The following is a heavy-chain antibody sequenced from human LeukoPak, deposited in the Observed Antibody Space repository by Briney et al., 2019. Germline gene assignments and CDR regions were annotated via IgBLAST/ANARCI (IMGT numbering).Heavy chain of an antibody. D-gene: IGHD2-15*01. CDR1: GGSISSYH. V-gene: IGHV4-59*01. CDR3: ARRFCSGGNCYHDY. CDR2: IYYTGST. Sequence: SETLSLTCTVSGGSISSYHWSWIRLPPGKGLEWIGYIYYTGSTNYNPSLKSRVTISVDTSKNQFSLKLSSVTAAGTAVYYCARRFCSGGNCYHDYWGQGTLVTVSS. J-gene: IGHJ4*02.